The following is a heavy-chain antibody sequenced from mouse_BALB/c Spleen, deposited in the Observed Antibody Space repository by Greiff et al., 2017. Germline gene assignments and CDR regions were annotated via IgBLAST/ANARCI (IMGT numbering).Heavy chain of an antibody. D-gene: IGHD1-1*01. V-gene: IGHV1-14*01. Sequence: EVQLQQSGPELVKPGASVKMSCKASGYTFTSYVMHWVKQKPGQGLEWIGYINPYNDGTKYNEKFKGKATLTSDKSSSTAYMELSSLTSEDSAVYYCAKNGSSSYYAMDYWGQGTSVTVSS. J-gene: IGHJ4*01. CDR3: AKNGSSSYYAMDY. CDR2: INPYNDGT. CDR1: GYTFTSYV.